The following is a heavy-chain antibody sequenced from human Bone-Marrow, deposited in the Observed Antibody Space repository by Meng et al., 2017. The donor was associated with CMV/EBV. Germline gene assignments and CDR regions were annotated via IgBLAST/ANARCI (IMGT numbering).Heavy chain of an antibody. J-gene: IGHJ4*02. CDR3: ATHLGDYDSSGYYYPGYFDY. CDR1: TSYY. Sequence: TSYYMHWVRQAPGQGLEWMGIINPSGGSTSYAQKFQGRVTMTRDTSTSTVYMELSSLRSEDTAVYYCATHLGDYDSSGYYYPGYFDYWGQGTLVTSPQ. V-gene: IGHV1-46*01. CDR2: INPSGGST. D-gene: IGHD3-22*01.